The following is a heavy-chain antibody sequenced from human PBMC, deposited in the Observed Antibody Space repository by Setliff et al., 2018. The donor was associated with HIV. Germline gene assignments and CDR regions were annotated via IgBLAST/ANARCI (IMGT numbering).Heavy chain of an antibody. J-gene: IGHJ6*02. CDR3: ARLRVLQLLEWSNNYYYGLDV. CDR1: GYTFTDYG. V-gene: IGHV1-3*01. CDR2: INAGNDDP. D-gene: IGHD3-3*01. Sequence: ASVKVSCKASGYTFTDYGVFWVRQAPGQGLEWLGWINAGNDDPKYSQKFQGRVTITRDTSASTAYMELSSLRSEDTAVYYCARLRVLQLLEWSNNYYYGLDVWGQGTTVTVSS.